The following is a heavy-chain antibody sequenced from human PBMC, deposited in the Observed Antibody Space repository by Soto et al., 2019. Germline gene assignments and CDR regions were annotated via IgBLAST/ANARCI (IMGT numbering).Heavy chain of an antibody. Sequence: ASETLSLTCAVSGGSIITGDFSWNWIRQPPGKGLEWVGYIYHDGSTYYNPSLKGRATISVDRSKNYFSLKLSPVTAADTGVYFCARGRSTSGYPNFDPWGQGTLVTSPQ. J-gene: IGHJ5*02. D-gene: IGHD3-22*01. CDR2: IYHDGST. V-gene: IGHV4-30-2*01. CDR1: GGSIITGDFS. CDR3: ARGRSTSGYPNFDP.